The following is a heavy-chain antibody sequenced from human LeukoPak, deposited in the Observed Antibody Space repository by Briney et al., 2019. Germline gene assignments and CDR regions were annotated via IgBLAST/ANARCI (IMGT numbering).Heavy chain of an antibody. D-gene: IGHD1-26*01. CDR3: ARVHTAGGYSGTDY. CDR2: TNWNGGST. J-gene: IGHJ4*02. V-gene: IGHV3-20*01. CDR1: GFIFDNYG. Sequence: GGSLRLSCAASGFIFDNYGMTWVRQAPGKGLEWVSGTNWNGGSTGYADSVKGRFIISRDNAKNCLYLQMNSLRAGDTALYHCARVHTAGGYSGTDYWGQGTLVTVSS.